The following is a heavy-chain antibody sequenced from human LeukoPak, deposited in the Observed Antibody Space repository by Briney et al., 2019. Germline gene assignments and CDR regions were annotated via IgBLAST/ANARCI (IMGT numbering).Heavy chain of an antibody. CDR3: AKDGDSSGYYWYYFDY. V-gene: IGHV3-30*18. D-gene: IGHD3-22*01. CDR1: GFTFSSYG. J-gene: IGHJ4*02. CDR2: ISYDGSNK. Sequence: GRSLRLSCAASGFTFSSYGMHWVRQAPGKGLEWVAVISYDGSNKYYADSVKGRFTISRDNSKNTLYLQMNSLRAEDPAVYYCAKDGDSSGYYWYYFDYWGQGTLVTVSS.